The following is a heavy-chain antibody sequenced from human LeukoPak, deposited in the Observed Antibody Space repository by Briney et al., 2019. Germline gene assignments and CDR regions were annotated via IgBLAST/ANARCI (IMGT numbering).Heavy chain of an antibody. CDR1: GFIFNNYA. Sequence: GGSLRLSCAGSGFIFNNYAMHWVRQPPGKGLEWVSGISWNSGSIDYADSVKGRFTISRDNAKNTLYLQMNSLRVEDTAVYHCASDSPYCGMDVWGQGTTVTVSS. CDR2: ISWNSGSI. V-gene: IGHV3-9*01. J-gene: IGHJ6*02. CDR3: ASDSPYCGMDV.